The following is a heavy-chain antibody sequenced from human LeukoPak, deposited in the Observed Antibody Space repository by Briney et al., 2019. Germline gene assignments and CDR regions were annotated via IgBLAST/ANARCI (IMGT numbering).Heavy chain of an antibody. CDR2: ISNSGSTI. D-gene: IGHD6-13*01. Sequence: GGSLRLSCAASGFTFSDYDMSWMRQAPGKGLEWVSYISNSGSTIYYADSVKGRFTISRDNAKNSLYLQMNSLRAEDTAVYYCALASSWFGSFDYWGQGTLVTVSS. J-gene: IGHJ4*02. CDR1: GFTFSDYD. V-gene: IGHV3-11*04. CDR3: ALASSWFGSFDY.